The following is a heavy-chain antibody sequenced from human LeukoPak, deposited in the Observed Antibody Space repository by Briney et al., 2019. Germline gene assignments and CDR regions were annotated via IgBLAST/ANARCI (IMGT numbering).Heavy chain of an antibody. V-gene: IGHV4-61*08. CDR3: AREPRGSWYYFDY. D-gene: IGHD6-13*01. CDR1: GGSISSGGYY. J-gene: IGHJ4*02. CDR2: IYYSGST. Sequence: PSETLSLTCAVSGGSISSGGYYWSWIRQPPGKGLEWIGYIYYSGSTNYNPSLKSRVTISVDTSKNQFSLKLSSVTAADTAVYYCAREPRGSWYYFDYWGQGTLVTVSS.